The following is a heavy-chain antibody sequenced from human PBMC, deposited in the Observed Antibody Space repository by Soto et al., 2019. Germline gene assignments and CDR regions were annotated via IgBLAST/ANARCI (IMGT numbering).Heavy chain of an antibody. V-gene: IGHV4-34*01. CDR1: GGSFSSSY. Sequence: SETLSLTCAVYGGSFSSSYWSWIRQPPGKGLEWIGEINHSGSTNYNPSLKSRVTISVDTSKNQFSLKLSSVTAADTAVDYCARGGYYDSSGFLDYWGQGTLVTVSS. J-gene: IGHJ4*02. D-gene: IGHD3-22*01. CDR3: ARGGYYDSSGFLDY. CDR2: INHSGST.